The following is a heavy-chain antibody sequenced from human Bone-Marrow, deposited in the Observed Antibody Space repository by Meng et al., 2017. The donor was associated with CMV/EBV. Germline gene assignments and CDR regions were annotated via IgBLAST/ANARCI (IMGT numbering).Heavy chain of an antibody. CDR2: ISYDGSNK. V-gene: IGHV3-30*04. Sequence: GGSLRLSCAASGFTFSSYAMHWVRQAPGKGLEWVAVISYDGSNKYYADSVKGRFTISRDNSKNTLYLQMNSLRAEDTAVYYCARDARYYGSGPLLGMDVWDQGTTVTVSS. CDR1: GFTFSSYA. J-gene: IGHJ6*02. D-gene: IGHD3-10*01. CDR3: ARDARYYGSGPLLGMDV.